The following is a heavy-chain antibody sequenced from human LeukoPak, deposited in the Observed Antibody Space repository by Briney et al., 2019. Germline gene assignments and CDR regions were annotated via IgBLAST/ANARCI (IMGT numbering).Heavy chain of an antibody. CDR2: INHSGST. Sequence: SETLSLTCAVYGGSFSGYYWSWIRQPPGKGLEWIGEINHSGSTNYNPSLKSRVTISVDTSKNQFSLKLSSVTAADTAVYYCAREYCSGGSCYSPYYYYGMDVWGKGTTVTVSS. CDR3: AREYCSGGSCYSPYYYYGMDV. V-gene: IGHV4-34*01. J-gene: IGHJ6*04. D-gene: IGHD2-15*01. CDR1: GGSFSGYY.